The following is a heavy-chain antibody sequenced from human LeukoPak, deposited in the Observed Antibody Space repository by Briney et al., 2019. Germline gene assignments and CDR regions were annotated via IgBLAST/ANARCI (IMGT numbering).Heavy chain of an antibody. J-gene: IGHJ4*02. CDR1: GFTFSSYA. V-gene: IGHV3-23*01. CDR3: AKAVNFGNLDY. CDR2: ISGSGGST. D-gene: IGHD1-14*01. Sequence: GGSLRLSCAASGFTFSSYAMSWVRQAPGKELEWVSSISGSGGSTYYADSVKGRFTISRDNSKNTLYLQMNSLRAEDTAVYYCAKAVNFGNLDYWGQGTLVTVSS.